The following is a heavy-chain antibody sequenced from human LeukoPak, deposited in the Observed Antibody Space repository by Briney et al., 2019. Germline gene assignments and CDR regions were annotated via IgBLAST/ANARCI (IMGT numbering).Heavy chain of an antibody. CDR3: AKSISPVVVTAPDGMDV. Sequence: GGSLRLSCAASGFTFNSYAMNWVRQAPGKGLEWVSSLSGSGGSIYYADSVKGRFTISRDNSKNTLYLQMNSLRAEDTAVYYCAKSISPVVVTAPDGMDVWGQGTTVTVSS. D-gene: IGHD2-21*02. V-gene: IGHV3-23*01. J-gene: IGHJ6*02. CDR2: LSGSGGSI. CDR1: GFTFNSYA.